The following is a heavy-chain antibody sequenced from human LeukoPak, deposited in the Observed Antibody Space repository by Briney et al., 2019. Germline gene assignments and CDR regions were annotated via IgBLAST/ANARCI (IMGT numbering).Heavy chain of an antibody. D-gene: IGHD5-12*01. J-gene: IGHJ3*02. Sequence: ASVKVSCKASGYTFTSYDINWVRQATGQGLEWMGWINRYNGNTKYAQKVQGRVTMTTDTSTSTAYMELRSLRSDDTPVYYCARSGSGNRQAFDIWGQGTMVTVSS. CDR3: ARSGSGNRQAFDI. V-gene: IGHV1-18*01. CDR2: INRYNGNT. CDR1: GYTFTSYD.